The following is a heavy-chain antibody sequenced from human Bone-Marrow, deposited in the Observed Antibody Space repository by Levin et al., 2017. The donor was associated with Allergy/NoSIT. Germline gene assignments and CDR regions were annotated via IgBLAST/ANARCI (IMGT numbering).Heavy chain of an antibody. CDR3: ARDRYSAVAGIDWTHPLDY. CDR2: IWYDGSNK. CDR1: GFTFSDFG. Sequence: GGFLRLSCAASGFTFSDFGIHWVRQAPGKGLEWVAVIWYDGSNKYYTDSVKGRFTISRDNSKNTLYLQMDSLRAEDTAVYYCARDRYSAVAGIDWTHPLDYWGQGTLVTVSS. D-gene: IGHD6-19*01. J-gene: IGHJ4*02. V-gene: IGHV3-33*01.